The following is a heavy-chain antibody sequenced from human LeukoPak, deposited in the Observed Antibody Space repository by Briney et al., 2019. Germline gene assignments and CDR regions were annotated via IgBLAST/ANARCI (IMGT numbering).Heavy chain of an antibody. D-gene: IGHD3-3*01. CDR3: SKAPVATWRGSFFFPIYY. Sequence: PGGSLRLSCAASGFTLSSYAMSWVRQAPGKGLEWVSAISDTGNTYHADSVKGRFTISRDSSKNTLFLQMNRLRPEDAAVYYCSKAPVATWRGSFFFPIYYLGLGTLVTVSS. V-gene: IGHV3-23*01. CDR2: ISDTGNT. CDR1: GFTLSSYA. J-gene: IGHJ4*02.